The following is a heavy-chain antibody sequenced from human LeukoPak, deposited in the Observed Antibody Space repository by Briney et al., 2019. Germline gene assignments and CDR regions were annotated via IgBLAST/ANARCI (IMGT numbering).Heavy chain of an antibody. CDR3: ARGGRSSGWYYFDY. CDR2: INPNSGGT. Sequence: ASVKVSCKASGYTFTGYYMHWVRQAPGRGLEWMGWINPNSGGTNYAQKFQGRVTMTRDTSISTAYMELSRLRSDDTAVYYCARGGRSSGWYYFDYWDQGTLVTVSS. V-gene: IGHV1-2*02. D-gene: IGHD6-19*01. CDR1: GYTFTGYY. J-gene: IGHJ4*02.